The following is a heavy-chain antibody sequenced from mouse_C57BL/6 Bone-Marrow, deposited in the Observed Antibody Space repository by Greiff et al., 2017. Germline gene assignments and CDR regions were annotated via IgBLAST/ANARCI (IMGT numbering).Heavy chain of an antibody. CDR2: IDPSDSYT. CDR1: GYTFTSYW. V-gene: IGHV1-69*01. J-gene: IGHJ3*01. Sequence: QVQLLQSGAELVMPGASVKLSCKASGYTFTSYWMHWVKQRPGQGLEWIGEIDPSDSYTNYNQKFKGKSTLTVDKSSSTAYMQLSSLTSEDSAVYYCARGAYWGQGTMVTVSA. CDR3: ARGAY.